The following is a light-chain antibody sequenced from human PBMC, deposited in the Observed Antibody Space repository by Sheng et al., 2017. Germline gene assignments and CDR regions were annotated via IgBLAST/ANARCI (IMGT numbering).Light chain of an antibody. CDR2: RNN. Sequence: QSGLTQPPSASGTPGQRVTISCSGSSSNIGSNYVFWYQQLPGTAPKVLIYRNNRRPSGVPDRFSGSKSGTSASLAISGLRSEDEADYHCAAWDDSLGGLWVFGGGTKLTVL. CDR3: AAWDDSLGGLWV. CDR1: SSNIGSNY. J-gene: IGLJ3*02. V-gene: IGLV1-47*01.